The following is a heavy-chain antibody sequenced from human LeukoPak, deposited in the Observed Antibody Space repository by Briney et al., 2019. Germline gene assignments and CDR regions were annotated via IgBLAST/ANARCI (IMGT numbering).Heavy chain of an antibody. D-gene: IGHD3-22*01. CDR1: GDSISSGDYY. CDR3: ARGPYKYDGSGAFDI. J-gene: IGHJ3*02. Sequence: IPSETLSLTCTVSGDSISSGDYYWSWIRQPAGKGLEWIGRIYTSGSTNYNPSLKSRVTISVDTSKNQFSLKLTSVTAADTAVYYCARGPYKYDGSGAFDIWGQGTMVTVSS. V-gene: IGHV4-61*02. CDR2: IYTSGST.